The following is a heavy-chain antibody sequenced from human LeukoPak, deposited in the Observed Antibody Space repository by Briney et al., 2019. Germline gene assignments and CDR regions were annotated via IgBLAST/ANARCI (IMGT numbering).Heavy chain of an antibody. CDR3: ARGDYSNFGHFDY. CDR2: IYPGDSDT. D-gene: IGHD4-11*01. J-gene: IGHJ4*02. CDR1: GCSFTSYW. V-gene: IGHV5-51*01. Sequence: GESLKISCKGSGCSFTSYWIGWVRQMPGKGLEWMGIIYPGDSDTRYSPSFQGQVTISADTSISTAYLQWSSLKASDTAMYYCARGDYSNFGHFDYWGQGTLVTVSS.